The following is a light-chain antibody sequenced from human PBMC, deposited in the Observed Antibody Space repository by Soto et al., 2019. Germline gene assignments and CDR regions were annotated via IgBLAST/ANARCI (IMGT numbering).Light chain of an antibody. CDR3: QHYGASRST. V-gene: IGKV3D-20*01. Sequence: IVLTQSPGTLSLSPGEVATLSCGASQTIAYNFLSWYQQKPGLAPRLLVYDASKRATVIPNRFSGSGSGTDFTLTITTLAHEDFAVYYYQHYGASRSTFGGGTRVEI. J-gene: IGKJ4*02. CDR2: DAS. CDR1: QTIAYNF.